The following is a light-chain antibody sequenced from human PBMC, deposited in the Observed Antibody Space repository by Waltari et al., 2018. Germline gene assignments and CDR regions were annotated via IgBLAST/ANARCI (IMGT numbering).Light chain of an antibody. CDR3: QQYYGSPLT. V-gene: IGKV4-1*01. Sequence: DIVMTQSPDSLAVSLGERATINCKSSLNGLSSSNNKNYLAWFQQKPGQPPKLLIYWASTRESGVPDRFSGSGSGTDFTLTISSLQADDVAVYYCQQYYGSPLTFGGGTKVEIK. J-gene: IGKJ4*01. CDR2: WAS. CDR1: LNGLSSSNNKNY.